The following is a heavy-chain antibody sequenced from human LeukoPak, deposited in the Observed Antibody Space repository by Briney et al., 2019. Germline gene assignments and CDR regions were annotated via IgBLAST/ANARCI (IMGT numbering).Heavy chain of an antibody. CDR2: ITSDGSST. D-gene: IGHD2-21*01. J-gene: IGHJ4*02. CDR3: TTIQHNRYVPY. V-gene: IGHV3-74*01. Sequence: GGSLRLACAVSGFTFSTYWMYWVRQAPGKGLVWVSCITSDGSSTIYADSVKGRFSISRDNAKNTLHLQMNSLRAEDTAVYYCTTIQHNRYVPYWGQGTLVTVSS. CDR1: GFTFSTYW.